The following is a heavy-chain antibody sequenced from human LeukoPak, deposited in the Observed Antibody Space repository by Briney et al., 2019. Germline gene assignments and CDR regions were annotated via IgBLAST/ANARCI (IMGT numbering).Heavy chain of an antibody. CDR3: AKDLTENSSGWYDLGY. J-gene: IGHJ4*02. D-gene: IGHD6-19*01. CDR1: GFTFSSYG. V-gene: IGHV3-30*18. CDR2: ISYDGSIK. Sequence: QPGRSLRLSCAASGFTFSSYGMHWVRQAPGKGLEWVAVISYDGSIKYYADSVMGRFTISRDNSKNTLYLQMNSLRAEDTAVYYCAKDLTENSSGWYDLGYWGQGTLVTVSS.